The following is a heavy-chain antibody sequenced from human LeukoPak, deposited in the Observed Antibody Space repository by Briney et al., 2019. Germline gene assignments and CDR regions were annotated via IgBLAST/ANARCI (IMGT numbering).Heavy chain of an antibody. D-gene: IGHD6-19*01. Sequence: PSETLSLTCTVSGGSISSYYWSWIRQPPGKGLEWIGYIYYSGSTNYNPSLKSRVTISVDTSRNQFSLKLSSVTAADTAVYYCARGGRLSSGWVYYYYGMDVWGQGTTVTVSS. CDR1: GGSISSYY. J-gene: IGHJ6*02. V-gene: IGHV4-59*01. CDR3: ARGGRLSSGWVYYYYGMDV. CDR2: IYYSGST.